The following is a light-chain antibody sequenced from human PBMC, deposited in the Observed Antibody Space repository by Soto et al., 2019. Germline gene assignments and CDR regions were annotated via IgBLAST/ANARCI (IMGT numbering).Light chain of an antibody. J-gene: IGKJ2*01. CDR3: QQCSNWPPLYT. CDR1: QSVSTY. CDR2: DAS. Sequence: EIVLTQSPATLSLSPGDTATLSCRASQSVSTYLAWYQQKLGQAPRLLIYDASKRATGIPDRFSGGGSGTDFTLTISSLEPEDFAVYYCQQCSNWPPLYTFGQVTKLEIK. V-gene: IGKV3-11*01.